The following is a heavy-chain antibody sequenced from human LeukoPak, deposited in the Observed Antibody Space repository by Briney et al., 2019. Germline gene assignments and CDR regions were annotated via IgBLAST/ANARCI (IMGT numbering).Heavy chain of an antibody. J-gene: IGHJ4*02. CDR3: ANEGTGGSFDH. CDR2: ISSDGTYK. V-gene: IGHV3-30*04. CDR1: GFTFSTYV. D-gene: IGHD3-16*01. Sequence: GGSLRLSCAASGFTFSTYVMYWVRQSPGKGLEWVAVISSDGTYKDYAESVKGRFPISRDNSKNTVYLEMNSLRVEDTAVYFCANEGTGGSFDHWGQGTLVTVSS.